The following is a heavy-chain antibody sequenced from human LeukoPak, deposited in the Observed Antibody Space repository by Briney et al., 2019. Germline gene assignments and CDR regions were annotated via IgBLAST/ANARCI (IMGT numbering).Heavy chain of an antibody. V-gene: IGHV3-74*01. CDR2: INSNGSST. CDR1: GFTFSNYW. Sequence: GGSLRLSCAASGFTFSNYWMHWVRQAPGKGLVWVSRINSNGSSTDYADSVKGRFTISRDNAKNTLHLQMSSLRAEDTALYYCAKGGATICDNWGQGTLVTVSS. J-gene: IGHJ4*02. D-gene: IGHD5-12*01. CDR3: AKGGATICDN.